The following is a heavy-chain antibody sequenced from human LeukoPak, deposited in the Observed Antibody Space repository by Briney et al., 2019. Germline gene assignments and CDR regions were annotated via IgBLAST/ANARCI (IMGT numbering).Heavy chain of an antibody. D-gene: IGHD2-15*01. Sequence: SETLSLTCTVSGGSISSSSYYWGWIRQPPGKGLEWIGSIYYSGSTYYNPSLKSRVTISVDTPNNQFSLHLISVTAADTAVYYCATIPCTGGNCYYFDYWGQGTLVTVSS. CDR1: GGSISSSSYY. J-gene: IGHJ4*02. CDR2: IYYSGST. CDR3: ATIPCTGGNCYYFDY. V-gene: IGHV4-39*01.